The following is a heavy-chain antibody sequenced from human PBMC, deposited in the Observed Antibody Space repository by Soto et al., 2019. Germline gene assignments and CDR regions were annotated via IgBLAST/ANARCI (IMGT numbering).Heavy chain of an antibody. CDR1: GGSISSGGYC. D-gene: IGHD3-10*01. J-gene: IGHJ4*02. V-gene: IGHV4-39*01. CDR3: ASHLWFGELLIDY. CDR2: IYYSGST. Sequence: SETLSLTCSVSGGSISSGGYCWSWIRQPPGKGLEWIGSIYYSGSTYYNPSLKSRVTISVDTSKNQFSLKLSSVTAADTAVYYCASHLWFGELLIDYWGQGTLVTVSS.